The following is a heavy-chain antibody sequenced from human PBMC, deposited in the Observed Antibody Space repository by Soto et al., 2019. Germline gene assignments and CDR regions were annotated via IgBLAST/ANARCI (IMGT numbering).Heavy chain of an antibody. J-gene: IGHJ4*02. Sequence: ASVKVSCKASGFTFTSSAVQWVRQARGQRLEWIGWIVVGSGNTNYAQKFQERVTITRDMSTSTAYMELSGLRSEDTAVYYCAADLRWQLVFDYWGQGTLVTVSS. CDR2: IVVGSGNT. D-gene: IGHD6-6*01. CDR1: GFTFTSSA. CDR3: AADLRWQLVFDY. V-gene: IGHV1-58*01.